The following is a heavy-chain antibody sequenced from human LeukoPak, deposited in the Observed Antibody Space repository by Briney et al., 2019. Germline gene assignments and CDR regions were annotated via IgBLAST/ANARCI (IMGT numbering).Heavy chain of an antibody. CDR1: GYTFTSYD. CDR3: ARVSRSLQTYYYDSSGYYGYAFDI. V-gene: IGHV1-8*02. J-gene: IGHJ3*02. CDR2: MNPNSGNT. Sequence: GASVKVSCKASGYTFTSYDINWVRQATGQGLEWMGWMNPNSGNTGYAQKFQGRVTMTRNTSISTAYMELSSLRSEDTAVYYCARVSRSLQTYYYDSSGYYGYAFDIWGQGTMVTVSS. D-gene: IGHD3-22*01.